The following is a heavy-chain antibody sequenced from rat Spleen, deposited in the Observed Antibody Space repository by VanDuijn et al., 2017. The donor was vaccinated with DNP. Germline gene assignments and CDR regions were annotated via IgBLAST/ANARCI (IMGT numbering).Heavy chain of an antibody. V-gene: IGHV5S23*01. Sequence: EVQLVESGGGLVQPGRSLKLSCAASGLTFSDYAMAWVRQAPKKGLEWVASITNTGGNTYYPDSVKGRFTISRDNAKSTLYLQMDSLRSEDTATYYCTRGLMYTTDPPFAYWGQGTLVTVSS. CDR3: TRGLMYTTDPPFAY. J-gene: IGHJ3*01. CDR1: GLTFSDYA. D-gene: IGHD1-6*01. CDR2: ITNTGGNT.